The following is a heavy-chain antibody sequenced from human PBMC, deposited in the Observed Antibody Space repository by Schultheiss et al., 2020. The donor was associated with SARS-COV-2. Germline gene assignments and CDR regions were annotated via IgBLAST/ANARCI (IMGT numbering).Heavy chain of an antibody. Sequence: SETLSLTCSVSGGSLSRSSYYWGWVRQSPGKGLEWIGSVYTSGSTSHNPALRSRVAVSVDTSKNQFSLKLSSVTAADTAVYYCARVPLVRGVIIRESNYYYYMDVWGKGTTVTVSS. J-gene: IGHJ6*03. D-gene: IGHD3-10*01. V-gene: IGHV4-39*01. CDR1: GGSLSRSSYY. CDR3: ARVPLVRGVIIRESNYYYYMDV. CDR2: VYTSGST.